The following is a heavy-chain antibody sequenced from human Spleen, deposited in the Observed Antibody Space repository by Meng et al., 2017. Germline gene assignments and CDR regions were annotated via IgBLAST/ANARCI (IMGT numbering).Heavy chain of an antibody. CDR2: ISGSGGST. J-gene: IGHJ4*02. CDR3: AKEEWEARDY. Sequence: GESLKISCAASGFTFDDYGMSWVRQAPGKGLEWVSAISGSGGSTYYADSVKGRFTISRDNSKNTLYLQMNSLRAEDTAVYYCAKEEWEARDYWGQGTLVTVSS. D-gene: IGHD1-26*01. CDR1: GFTFDDYG. V-gene: IGHV3-23*01.